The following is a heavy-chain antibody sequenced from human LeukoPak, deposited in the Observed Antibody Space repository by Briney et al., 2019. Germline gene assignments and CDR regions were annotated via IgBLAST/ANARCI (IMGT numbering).Heavy chain of an antibody. CDR1: GGSFSGYY. CDR3: ARQDYRINWFDP. Sequence: SETLSLTCAVYGGSFSGYYWSWIRQPPGKGLEWIGKINHSGSTNYNPSLKSRVTISVDTSKNQFSLKLSSVTAADTAVYYCARQDYRINWFDPWGQGTLVTVSS. CDR2: INHSGST. V-gene: IGHV4-34*01. D-gene: IGHD4-4*01. J-gene: IGHJ5*02.